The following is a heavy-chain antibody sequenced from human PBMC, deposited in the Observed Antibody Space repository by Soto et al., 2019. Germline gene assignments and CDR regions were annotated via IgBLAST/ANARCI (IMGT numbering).Heavy chain of an antibody. CDR3: ARTDCSSTSCYNYYYYGMDV. Sequence: VQLVQSGTEVKKPGASVKVSCKTSGYSFTKYGLHWVRQAPGQRLEWMGWIIPGNGDTKYSQKFQGRVTITRDTSATTAYMELSSLRSEDSAVFYCARTDCSSTSCYNYYYYGMDVWGQGTTVTVSS. J-gene: IGHJ6*02. V-gene: IGHV1-3*01. D-gene: IGHD2-2*01. CDR1: GYSFTKYG. CDR2: IIPGNGDT.